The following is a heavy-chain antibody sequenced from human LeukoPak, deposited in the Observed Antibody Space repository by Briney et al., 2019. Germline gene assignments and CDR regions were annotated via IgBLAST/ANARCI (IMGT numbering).Heavy chain of an antibody. J-gene: IGHJ4*01. Sequence: GGSLRLSCAASGFPFSSYAMSCVRQAPGKGLEWVANIKQDGSETTYADSVRGRFTIFRDNAKDSVYLQMNSLRAEDSATYYCVREGFYFFDFWGQGTLVTVSS. CDR2: IKQDGSET. CDR1: GFPFSSYA. V-gene: IGHV3-7*01. CDR3: VREGFYFFDF.